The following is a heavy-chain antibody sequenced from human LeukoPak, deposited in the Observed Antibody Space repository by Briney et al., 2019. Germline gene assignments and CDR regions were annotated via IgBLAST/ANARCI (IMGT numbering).Heavy chain of an antibody. CDR1: GFTVSSNY. Sequence: GGSLRLSCAASGFTVSSNYMSWVRQAPGKGLEWVSVIYSGGSTYYADSVKGRFTISRGNSKNTLYLQMNSLRAEDTAVYYCARVVKDYVWGSYVMDAFDIWGQGTMVTVSS. CDR2: IYSGGST. CDR3: ARVVKDYVWGSYVMDAFDI. J-gene: IGHJ3*02. V-gene: IGHV3-66*01. D-gene: IGHD3-16*01.